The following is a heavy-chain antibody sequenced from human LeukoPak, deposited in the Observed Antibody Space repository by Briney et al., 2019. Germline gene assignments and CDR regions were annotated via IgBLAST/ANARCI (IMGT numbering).Heavy chain of an antibody. Sequence: SETLSLTCAVSGGSNSSSNWWSWVRQPPGKGLEWIGEIYHSGSTNYNPSLKSRVTISVDKSKNQFSLKLSSVTAADTAVYYCARVPMVRGVMSLAFDYWGQGTLVTVSS. V-gene: IGHV4-4*02. D-gene: IGHD3-10*01. CDR1: GGSNSSSNW. CDR3: ARVPMVRGVMSLAFDY. CDR2: IYHSGST. J-gene: IGHJ4*02.